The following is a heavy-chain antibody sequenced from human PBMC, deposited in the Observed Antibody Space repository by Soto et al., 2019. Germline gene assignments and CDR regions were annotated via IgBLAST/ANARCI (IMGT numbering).Heavy chain of an antibody. CDR2: TIPAFGTA. D-gene: IGHD1-1*01. CDR1: GATDTFSNYG. J-gene: IGHJ4*02. CDR3: WRHDKTALPPLVS. V-gene: IGHV1-69*06. Sequence: QVHLVQSGAEVKSPGSAVKVSCKVSGATDTFSNYGLNWMRQAPGQGLEWMGGTIPAFGTANYAQKFQGRVTITADTSTTTAYMELSSLRSDDTAVYYCWRHDKTALPPLVSWGQGTLVSVSS.